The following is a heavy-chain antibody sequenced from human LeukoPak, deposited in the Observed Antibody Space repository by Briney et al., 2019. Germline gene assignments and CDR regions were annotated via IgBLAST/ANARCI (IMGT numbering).Heavy chain of an antibody. J-gene: IGHJ4*01. CDR3: AKSGGYGLIDY. CDR2: IYYSGNT. D-gene: IGHD1-26*01. Sequence: ASETLSLTCTVSGVSISSSNSYWGWIRQPPGKGLEWIGSIYYSGNTYYNASLKSQVSISIDTSKNQVSLKLNSVTAADSAMYYCAKSGGYGLIDYWGQGTLVTVSS. CDR1: GVSISSSNSY. V-gene: IGHV4-39*01.